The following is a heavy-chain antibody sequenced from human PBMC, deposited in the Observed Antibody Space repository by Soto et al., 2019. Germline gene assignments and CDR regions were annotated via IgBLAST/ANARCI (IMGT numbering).Heavy chain of an antibody. D-gene: IGHD2-8*01. V-gene: IGHV4-34*01. CDR1: GGSFSGYY. J-gene: IGHJ4*02. CDR3: ARGVLGYCTNGVCSRAYYFDY. Sequence: QVQLQQWGAGLLKPSETLSLTCAVYGGSFSGYYWSWIRQPPGKGLEWIGEINHSGSTNYTPSLKSRLTISVDTCKNQFSLKLSSVTAADTAVYYCARGVLGYCTNGVCSRAYYFDYWGQGTLVTVSS. CDR2: INHSGST.